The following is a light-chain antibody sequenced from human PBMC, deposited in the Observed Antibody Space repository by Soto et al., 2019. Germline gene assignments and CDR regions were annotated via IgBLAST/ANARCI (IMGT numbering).Light chain of an antibody. CDR3: QQYNSYAKWT. CDR2: KAS. J-gene: IGKJ1*01. V-gene: IGKV1-5*03. CDR1: QSISSW. Sequence: DIQMTQSPSTLSASVGDRVAITCRASQSISSWLAWYQQKPGKAPKLLNYKASSLESGVPSRFSGSGSGTEFTLTISSLQPDDFATYYCQQYNSYAKWTFGQGTKVDI.